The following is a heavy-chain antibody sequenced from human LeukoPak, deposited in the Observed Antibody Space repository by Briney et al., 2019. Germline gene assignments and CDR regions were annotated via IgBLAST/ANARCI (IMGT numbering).Heavy chain of an antibody. V-gene: IGHV3-33*06. J-gene: IGHJ3*02. CDR2: IWYDGSDK. CDR3: AKERTVTTGTYDAFDI. CDR1: AFTFGFHG. Sequence: GGSLRLSCAASAFTFGFHGMHWVRQAPVKGLECVAVIWYDGSDKYYADSVKGRFTISRDNSKSTLYLQMNSLRAEDTAVYYCAKERTVTTGTYDAFDIWGQGTMVTVSS. D-gene: IGHD4-17*01.